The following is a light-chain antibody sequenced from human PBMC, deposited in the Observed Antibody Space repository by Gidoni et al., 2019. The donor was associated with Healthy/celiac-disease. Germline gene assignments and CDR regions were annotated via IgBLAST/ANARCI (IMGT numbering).Light chain of an antibody. CDR2: GKN. J-gene: IGLJ2*01. CDR1: SLRSYY. V-gene: IGLV3-19*01. CDR3: HSRDSRVNHVV. Sequence: SSELTQDPAVSVALGQTVRITCQGDSLRSYYASWYQQKPGQAPVLVIYGKNNRPSGIPDRFSGSSSGNTASLTITGAQAEDEADYYCHSRDSRVNHVVFGGGTKLTVL.